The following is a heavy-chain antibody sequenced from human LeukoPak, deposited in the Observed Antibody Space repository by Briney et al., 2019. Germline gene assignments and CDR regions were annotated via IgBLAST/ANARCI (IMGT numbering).Heavy chain of an antibody. D-gene: IGHD3-10*01. Sequence: GGSLRLSCAASGFIFDTHGMHWVRQTPGKGLQWVAIISYDGDDKYYADSVKGRFTISRDNSKTALYLQMNSQRTEDTGVYYCVASSGSYHYWGQGTLVTVSS. V-gene: IGHV3-30*03. J-gene: IGHJ4*02. CDR1: GFIFDTHG. CDR3: VASSGSYHY. CDR2: ISYDGDDK.